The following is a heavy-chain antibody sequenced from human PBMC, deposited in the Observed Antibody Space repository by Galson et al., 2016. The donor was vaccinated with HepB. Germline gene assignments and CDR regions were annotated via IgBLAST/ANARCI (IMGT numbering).Heavy chain of an antibody. D-gene: IGHD1-26*01. Sequence: SLRLSGAASGFTFSHYAMHWVRQGPGKGLEWVAGISWDGTNIDYADSVKGRFTISRDNADNSLYRQMNSLSAEDTALYYCAKESTYSESPHCTLDFWGQGTLVTVSP. CDR3: AKESTYSESPHCTLDF. CDR1: GFTFSHYA. J-gene: IGHJ4*02. V-gene: IGHV3-9*01. CDR2: ISWDGTNI.